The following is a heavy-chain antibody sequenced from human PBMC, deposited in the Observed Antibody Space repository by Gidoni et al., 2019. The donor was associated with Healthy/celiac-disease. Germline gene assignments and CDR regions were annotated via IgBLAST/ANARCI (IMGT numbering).Heavy chain of an antibody. D-gene: IGHD6-19*01. V-gene: IGHV3-23*01. Sequence: EVQLLESGGGLVQPGGSLRLSCAASGFTFSSYAMSWVRQAPGKGLEWVSAMSGSGGSTYYADSVKGRFTISRDNSKNTLYLQMNSLRAEDTAVYYCAKDRGQWLVLDYFDYWGQGTLVTVSS. J-gene: IGHJ4*02. CDR3: AKDRGQWLVLDYFDY. CDR1: GFTFSSYA. CDR2: MSGSGGST.